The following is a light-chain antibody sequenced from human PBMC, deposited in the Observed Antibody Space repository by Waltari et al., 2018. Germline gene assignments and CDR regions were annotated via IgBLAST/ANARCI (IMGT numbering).Light chain of an antibody. CDR3: CSYAGSSFVV. Sequence: QSALTPPRSVSGSPGQSVTISCTGTSSDVGGYNYVSWYQQHPGKAPKLMIYDVSKRPSGVPDRFSGSKSGNTASQTISGLQAEDEADYYCCSYAGSSFVVFGGGTKLTVL. CDR1: SSDVGGYNY. V-gene: IGLV2-11*01. J-gene: IGLJ2*01. CDR2: DVS.